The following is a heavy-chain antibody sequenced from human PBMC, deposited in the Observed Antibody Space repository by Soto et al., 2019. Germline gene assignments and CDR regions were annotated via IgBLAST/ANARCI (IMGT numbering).Heavy chain of an antibody. CDR1: GFTFSNAW. CDR2: IKSKTDGGTT. J-gene: IGHJ3*02. V-gene: IGHV3-15*01. CDR3: TTDPNSGGYCGHAFDI. D-gene: IGHD1-26*01. Sequence: GGSLRLSCAASGFTFSNAWMSWVRQAPGKGLEWVGRIKSKTDGGTTDYAAPGKGRFTISRDDSKNTLYLQIDSLKTEDTAMYYGTTDPNSGGYCGHAFDIWGQGTMVTVSS.